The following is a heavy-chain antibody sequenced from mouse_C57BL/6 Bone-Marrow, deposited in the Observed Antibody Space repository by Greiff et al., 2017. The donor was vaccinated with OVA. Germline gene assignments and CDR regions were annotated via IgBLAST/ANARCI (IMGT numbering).Heavy chain of an antibody. V-gene: IGHV1-19*01. CDR2: INPYNGGT. Sequence: VQLQQSGPVLVKPGASVKMSCKASGYTFTDYYMNWVKQSHGKSLEWIGVINPYNGGTSYNQKFKGKVTLTVDKSSSTAYMELNSLTSEDSAVYYCARYPHYGSSDWGQGTTLTVSS. CDR3: ARYPHYGSSD. J-gene: IGHJ2*01. D-gene: IGHD1-1*01. CDR1: GYTFTDYY.